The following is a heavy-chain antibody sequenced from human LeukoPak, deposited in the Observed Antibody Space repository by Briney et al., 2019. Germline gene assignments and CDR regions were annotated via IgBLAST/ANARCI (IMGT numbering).Heavy chain of an antibody. CDR3: ARINLIFDY. CDR2: ISASGDTM. Sequence: GGSLRLSCAASGFTFRNYGMNWVRQAPGKGLGWVSYISASGDTMFYADSVKGRFTISRDNAKNSLYLQVNSLRAEDTAVYYCARINLIFDYWGRGTLVTVSS. V-gene: IGHV3-48*03. CDR1: GFTFRNYG. J-gene: IGHJ4*02. D-gene: IGHD3-16*01.